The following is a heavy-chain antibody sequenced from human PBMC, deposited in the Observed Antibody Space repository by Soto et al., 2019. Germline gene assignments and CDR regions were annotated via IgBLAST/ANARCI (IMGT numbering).Heavy chain of an antibody. CDR2: INGAGGGT. V-gene: IGHV3-23*01. Sequence: EVQLLESGGDLVQPGGSLRLSCAASGFTFGNYGMNWVRQAPGKVLEWVSVINGAGGGTDYAVSVRGRFTVSRDNSKNTLYLHMNSLGVEDTARYYCARRRSTRRYYHMEVWGKGTTVTVSS. CDR1: GFTFGNYG. CDR3: ARRRSTRRYYHMEV. D-gene: IGHD2-2*01. J-gene: IGHJ6*03.